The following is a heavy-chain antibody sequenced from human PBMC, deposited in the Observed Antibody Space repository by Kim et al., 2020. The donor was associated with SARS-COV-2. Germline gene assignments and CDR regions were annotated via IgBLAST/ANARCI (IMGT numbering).Heavy chain of an antibody. D-gene: IGHD4-17*01. J-gene: IGHJ6*02. Sequence: SVKGRFTISRHNSKNTLYLQMNSLRAEDTAVYYCATDTVTSDYYYGMDVWGQGTTVTVSS. CDR3: ATDTVTSDYYYGMDV. V-gene: IGHV3-53*04.